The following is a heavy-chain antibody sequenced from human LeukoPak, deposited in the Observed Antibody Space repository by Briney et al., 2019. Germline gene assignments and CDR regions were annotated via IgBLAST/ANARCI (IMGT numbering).Heavy chain of an antibody. V-gene: IGHV3-74*01. J-gene: IGHJ1*01. CDR2: INGDGSTT. Sequence: GGSLRLSCAASGFTFSRYWMHWVRQAPGKGLVWVSRINGDGSTTSYADSVKGGFTISRDNAKNTPYLQMNSLRAEDTAVCYCATGNYYDSRGYYTFGHWGQGTLVTVSS. CDR1: GFTFSRYW. CDR3: ATGNYYDSRGYYTFGH. D-gene: IGHD3-22*01.